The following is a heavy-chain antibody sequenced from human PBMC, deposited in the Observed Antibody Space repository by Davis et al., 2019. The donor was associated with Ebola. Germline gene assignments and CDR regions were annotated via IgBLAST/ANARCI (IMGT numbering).Heavy chain of an antibody. Sequence: GESLKISCAASGFTFSSYSMNWVRQAPGKGLEWVSSISSSSSYIYYADSVKGRFTISRDNAKNSLYLQMNSLRAEDTALYYCAKGDTNWNYNAAFDYWGQGTLVTVSS. J-gene: IGHJ4*02. CDR1: GFTFSSYS. V-gene: IGHV3-21*04. D-gene: IGHD1-7*01. CDR2: ISSSSSYI. CDR3: AKGDTNWNYNAAFDY.